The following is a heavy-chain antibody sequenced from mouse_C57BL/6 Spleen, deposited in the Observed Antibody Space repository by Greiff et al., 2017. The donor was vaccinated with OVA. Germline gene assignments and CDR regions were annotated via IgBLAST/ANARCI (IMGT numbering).Heavy chain of an antibody. Sequence: QVQLKQPGAELVMPGASVKLSCKASGYTFTSYWMHWVKQRPGQGLEWIGEIDPSDSYTNYNQKFKGKSTLTVDKSPSTAYMQLSSLTSEDSAVYYCARGLSTMVAYFDYWGQGTTLTVSS. J-gene: IGHJ2*01. CDR3: ARGLSTMVAYFDY. CDR2: IDPSDSYT. V-gene: IGHV1-69*01. D-gene: IGHD2-2*01. CDR1: GYTFTSYW.